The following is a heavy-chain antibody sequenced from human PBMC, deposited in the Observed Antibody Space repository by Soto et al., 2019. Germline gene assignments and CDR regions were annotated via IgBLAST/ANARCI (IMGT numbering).Heavy chain of an antibody. J-gene: IGHJ4*02. D-gene: IGHD1-26*01. CDR2: IAYDGSDM. Sequence: QVHLVESGGDVVQPGRSLRLSCAASGFSFSSYAIHWVRQAPGKGLEWVAVIAYDGSDMYYGDSVKGRFTISRDNSKKTLYLQMNILRPDDTAVYYCAKDPRGIVGAGAWLDSWGQGTLVIVSS. CDR3: AKDPRGIVGAGAWLDS. CDR1: GFSFSSYA. V-gene: IGHV3-30*18.